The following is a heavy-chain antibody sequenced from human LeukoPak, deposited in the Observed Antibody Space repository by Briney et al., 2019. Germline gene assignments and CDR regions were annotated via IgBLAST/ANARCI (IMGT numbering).Heavy chain of an antibody. CDR1: GFAFSSHW. J-gene: IGHJ4*02. D-gene: IGHD1-26*01. CDR2: INSDGSST. CDR3: ASPPYGGSYFVYY. Sequence: GGSLRLSREASGFAFSSHWMHWVRQAPGKGLVWVSRINSDGSSTNYADSVKGRFTISRDNAKNTLYLQVNSLRAEDTAVYYCASPPYGGSYFVYYWGQGTLVTVSS. V-gene: IGHV3-74*01.